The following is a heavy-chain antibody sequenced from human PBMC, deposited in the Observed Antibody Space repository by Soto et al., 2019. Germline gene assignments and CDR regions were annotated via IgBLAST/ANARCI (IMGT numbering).Heavy chain of an antibody. CDR3: ARVRDYYDILTGPPNRGAFDI. D-gene: IGHD3-9*01. CDR1: GFTFSVYA. Sequence: PGGSLRLSCAATGFTFSVYAMTWVRQAPGKGLEWVSAVTANGGSTYSADSVKGRFTISRDNSKNTLFLQMNSLRAEDTAVYYCARVRDYYDILTGPPNRGAFDIWGQGTMVT. V-gene: IGHV3-23*01. J-gene: IGHJ3*02. CDR2: VTANGGST.